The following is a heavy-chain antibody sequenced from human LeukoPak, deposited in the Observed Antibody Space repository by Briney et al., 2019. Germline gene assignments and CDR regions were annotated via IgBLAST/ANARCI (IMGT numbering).Heavy chain of an antibody. V-gene: IGHV1-69*05. Sequence: LVKVSCKASGYTFTSYDINWVRQAPGQGLEWMGGIIPIFGTANYAQKFQGRVTITTDESTSTAYMELSSLRSEDTAVYYCARAVVVTAPFDYWGQGTLVTVSS. J-gene: IGHJ4*02. CDR1: GYTFTSYD. CDR2: IIPIFGTA. D-gene: IGHD2-21*02. CDR3: ARAVVVTAPFDY.